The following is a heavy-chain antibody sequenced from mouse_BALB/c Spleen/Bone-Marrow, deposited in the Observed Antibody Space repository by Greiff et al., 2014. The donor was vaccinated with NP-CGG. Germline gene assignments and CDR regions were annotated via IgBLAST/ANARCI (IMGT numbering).Heavy chain of an antibody. CDR2: IDPYNGDT. Sequence: VQLQQSGPELVKPGASVKVSCKASGYSFTDYNMYCVKQSHGKSLEWIGYIDPYNGDTTYNQKFRGKATLTVDKSSSTAFIHLNSLTSEDSADYYCTRYYRYDYWYFDVWGTGTTVTVSS. D-gene: IGHD2-14*01. CDR3: TRYYRYDYWYFDV. CDR1: GYSFTDYN. J-gene: IGHJ1*03. V-gene: IGHV1S135*01.